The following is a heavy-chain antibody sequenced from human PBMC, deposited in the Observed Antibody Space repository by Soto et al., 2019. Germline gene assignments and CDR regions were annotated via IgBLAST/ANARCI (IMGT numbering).Heavy chain of an antibody. CDR1: GFTFDDYA. Sequence: GGSLRLSCAASGFTFDDYAMHWVRQAPGKGLEWVSGISWNSGSIGYADSVKGRFTISRDNAKNSLYLQMNSLRAEDTALYYCAKDIMMRIAVAGTGGPFDIWGQGTMVTVSS. V-gene: IGHV3-9*01. CDR2: ISWNSGSI. D-gene: IGHD6-19*01. J-gene: IGHJ3*02. CDR3: AKDIMMRIAVAGTGGPFDI.